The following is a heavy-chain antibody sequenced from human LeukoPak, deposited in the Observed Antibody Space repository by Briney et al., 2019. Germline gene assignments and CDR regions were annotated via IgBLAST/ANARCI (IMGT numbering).Heavy chain of an antibody. V-gene: IGHV3-7*03. Sequence: GGSLRLFCAASTFTFRNYWMSWVRQAPGKGLEWVANIKEDGSERDYVDSVKGRFTISRDNAKNSLYLQMNSLRADDTAVYCAAISYLAFDIWGQGTMVTVSS. J-gene: IGHJ3*02. CDR1: TFTFRNYW. CDR3: AISYLAFDI. CDR2: IKEDGSER. D-gene: IGHD6-25*01.